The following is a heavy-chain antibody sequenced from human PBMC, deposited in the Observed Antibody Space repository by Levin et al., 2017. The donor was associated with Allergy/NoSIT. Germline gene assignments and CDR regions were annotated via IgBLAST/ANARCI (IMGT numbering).Heavy chain of an antibody. V-gene: IGHV3-7*03. J-gene: IGHJ6*03. CDR1: GFDLSTYW. CDR2: IKHDGGET. CDR3: ARTRYYDFWSAYNSESDEYYYYMDV. Sequence: GGSLRLSCAGSGFDLSTYWMTWVRQAPGKGLEWVASIKHDGGETYYVDSVKGRFTISRDNAKNSLYVQMKSLRAEDTGVYYCARTRYYDFWSAYNSESDEYYYYMDVWGKGTTVTVSS. D-gene: IGHD3-3*01.